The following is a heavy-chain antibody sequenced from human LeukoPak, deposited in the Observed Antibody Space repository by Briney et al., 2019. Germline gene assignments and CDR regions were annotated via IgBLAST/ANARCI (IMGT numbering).Heavy chain of an antibody. J-gene: IGHJ6*02. CDR2: MNPNSGNT. D-gene: IGHD3-10*01. Sequence: ASVKVSCKASGYTFTSYDINWVRQATGQGLEWMGWMNPNSGNTGYAQKFQGRVTMTRNTSLSTAYMELSSLRSEDTAVYYCARGPPRYYYGSGSFYGMDVWGQGTTVTVSS. CDR3: ARGPPRYYYGSGSFYGMDV. V-gene: IGHV1-8*01. CDR1: GYTFTSYD.